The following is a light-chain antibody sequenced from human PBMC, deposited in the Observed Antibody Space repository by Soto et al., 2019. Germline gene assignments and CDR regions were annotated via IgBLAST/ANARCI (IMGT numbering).Light chain of an antibody. V-gene: IGLV2-14*01. J-gene: IGLJ1*01. CDR2: DVS. CDR1: SSDVGGYSS. Sequence: QSVLTQPASVSGSPGQSITISCTGTSSDVGGYSSVSWYQQYPGKAPKLMIYDVSNRPSGVSNRFSGSKSGNTASLTISGLQAEDEADYSCSTYTDSGTLYVFGTGTKVTVL. CDR3: STYTDSGTLYV.